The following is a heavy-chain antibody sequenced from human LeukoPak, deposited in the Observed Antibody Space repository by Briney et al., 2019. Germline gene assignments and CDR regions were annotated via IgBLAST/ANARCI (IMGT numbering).Heavy chain of an antibody. D-gene: IGHD3-10*01. J-gene: IGHJ4*02. V-gene: IGHV1-18*01. CDR3: ARDSVDGSGTYYNDSPDY. Sequence: ASVKVSCKASGYTFTSYGINWVRQAPGQGLEWMGWISVYDGNRNYAQNLQGRVTMTTDTSTSTAYMELRSLRSDDTAVYYCARDSVDGSGTYYNDSPDYWGQGTLVTVSS. CDR2: ISVYDGNR. CDR1: GYTFTSYG.